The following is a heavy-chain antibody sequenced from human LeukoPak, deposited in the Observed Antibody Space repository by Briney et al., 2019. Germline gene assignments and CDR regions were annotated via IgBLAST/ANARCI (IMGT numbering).Heavy chain of an antibody. CDR2: IRYDGSNK. CDR3: AKDLTEATNYYYYMDV. D-gene: IGHD5-12*01. CDR1: GFTFSSYG. J-gene: IGHJ6*03. Sequence: PGGSLRLSCAASGFTFSSYGMHWVRQAPGKGLEWVAFIRYDGSNKYYADSVKGRFTISRDNSKNTLYLQMNSLRAEDTAVYYCAKDLTEATNYYYYMDVWGKGTTVTISS. V-gene: IGHV3-30*02.